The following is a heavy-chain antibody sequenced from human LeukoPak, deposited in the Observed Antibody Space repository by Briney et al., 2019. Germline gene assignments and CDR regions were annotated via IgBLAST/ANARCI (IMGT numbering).Heavy chain of an antibody. CDR2: VSGYDGKT. J-gene: IGHJ4*02. D-gene: IGHD6-25*01. CDR3: TRAGRTSTGVFDY. CDR1: DYIFTSYG. V-gene: IGHV1-18*01. Sequence: ASVKVSCKASDYIFTSYGINWVRQAPGQGLDWMGWVSGYDGKTQYAQKFQGRVTVTIDTSTRTAYMEMRSLRSDDTAVYSCTRAGRTSTGVFDYWGQGTVVTVSS.